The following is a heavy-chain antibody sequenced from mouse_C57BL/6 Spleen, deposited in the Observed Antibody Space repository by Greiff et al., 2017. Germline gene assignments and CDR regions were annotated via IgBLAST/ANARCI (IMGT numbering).Heavy chain of an antibody. CDR3: ARWGVVARYFDV. CDR1: GYTFTDYY. D-gene: IGHD1-1*01. J-gene: IGHJ1*03. V-gene: IGHV1-19*01. CDR2: INPYNGGT. Sequence: SGPVLVKPGASVKMSCKASGYTFTDYYMNWVKQSHGKSLEWIGVINPYNGGTSYNQKFKGKATLTVDKSSSTAYMELNSLTSEDSAVYYCARWGVVARYFDVWGTGTTVTVSS.